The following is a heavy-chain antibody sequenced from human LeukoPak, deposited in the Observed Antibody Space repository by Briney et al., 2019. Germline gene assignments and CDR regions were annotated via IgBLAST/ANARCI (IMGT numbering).Heavy chain of an antibody. Sequence: ASVTVSCKASGYTFTSYGISWVRQAPGQGLEWMGWISAYNGNTDYAQKLQGRVTMTTDTSTSTAYMELRSLRSDDTAVCYCARDRRMVRGPLDVWGQGTTVTVSS. CDR2: ISAYNGNT. CDR1: GYTFTSYG. J-gene: IGHJ6*02. CDR3: ARDRRMVRGPLDV. D-gene: IGHD3-10*01. V-gene: IGHV1-18*01.